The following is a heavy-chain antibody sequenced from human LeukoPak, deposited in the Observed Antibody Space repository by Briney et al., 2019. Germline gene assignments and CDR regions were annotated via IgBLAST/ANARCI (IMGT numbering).Heavy chain of an antibody. CDR3: ARAREYYYDRPNQPTAYYFDY. CDR2: IYSGGST. CDR1: GFTVSSNY. D-gene: IGHD3-22*01. J-gene: IGHJ4*02. V-gene: IGHV3-53*01. Sequence: PGGSLRLSCAASGFTVSSNYMGWVRQAPGKGLEWVSVIYSGGSTYYADSVKGRFTISRDNSKNTLYLQMNSLRAEDTAVYYCARAREYYYDRPNQPTAYYFDYWGQGTLVTVSS.